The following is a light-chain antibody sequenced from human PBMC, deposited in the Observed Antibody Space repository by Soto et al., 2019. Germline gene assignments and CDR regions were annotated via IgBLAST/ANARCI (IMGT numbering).Light chain of an antibody. CDR1: SGHSRNA. CDR2: INSAGSH. V-gene: IGLV4-69*01. Sequence: QSVLTQSPSASASLGASVKLTCTLSSGHSRNAIAWHQQQPEKGPRYLMKINSAGSHIKGDEIPDRFSGSSSGAERYLTISSLQSEDEADYYCQAWVTGIGVFGGGTQLTVL. CDR3: QAWVTGIGV. J-gene: IGLJ2*01.